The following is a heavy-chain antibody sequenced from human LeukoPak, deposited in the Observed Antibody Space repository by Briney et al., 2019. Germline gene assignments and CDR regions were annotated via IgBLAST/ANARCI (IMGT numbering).Heavy chain of an antibody. D-gene: IGHD3-10*01. J-gene: IGHJ4*02. CDR3: ARDQEDSGTDY. CDR1: GGSVSSGSYY. Sequence: NPSETLSLTCTVSGGSVSSGSYYWSWIRQHPGKGLEWIGYIYYSGTTYYNPSLKSRVTISLDTSKNQFSLKLSSVTAADTAVYYCARDQEDSGTDYWGQGTLVTVSS. V-gene: IGHV4-31*03. CDR2: IYYSGTT.